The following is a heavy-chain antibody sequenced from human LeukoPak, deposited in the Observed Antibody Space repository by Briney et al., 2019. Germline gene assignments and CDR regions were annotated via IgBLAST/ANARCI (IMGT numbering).Heavy chain of an antibody. J-gene: IGHJ4*02. V-gene: IGHV3-21*01. D-gene: IGHD6-13*01. CDR1: GFTFSSYS. Sequence: GGSLRLSCAASGFTFSSYSMNWVRQAPGKGLEWVSSISSSSSYIYYADSVKGRFTISRDNAKNSLYLQMNSLRAEDTAVYYCARVKTPGIAAAGTLYFDYWGQGTLVTVSS. CDR2: ISSSSSYI. CDR3: ARVKTPGIAAAGTLYFDY.